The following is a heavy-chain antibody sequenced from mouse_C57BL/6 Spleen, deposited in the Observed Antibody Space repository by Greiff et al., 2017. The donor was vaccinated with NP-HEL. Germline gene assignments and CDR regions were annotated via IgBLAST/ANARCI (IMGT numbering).Heavy chain of an antibody. V-gene: IGHV1-62-2*01. CDR3: ARHEDIGTYGYDDYAMDY. Sequence: VKLQESGAELVKPGASVKLSCKASGYTFTEYTIHWVKQRSGQGLEWIGWFYPGSGSIKYNEKFKDKATLTADKSSSTVYMELSRLTSEDSAVYFCARHEDIGTYGYDDYAMDYWGQGTSVTVSS. CDR1: GYTFTEYT. CDR2: FYPGSGSI. J-gene: IGHJ4*01. D-gene: IGHD2-2*01.